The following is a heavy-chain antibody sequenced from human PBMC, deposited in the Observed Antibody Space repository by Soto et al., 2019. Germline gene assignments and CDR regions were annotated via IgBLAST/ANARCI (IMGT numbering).Heavy chain of an antibody. J-gene: IGHJ4*02. D-gene: IGHD2-8*01. CDR3: ARSHYTYGLLIDY. CDR1: GGSISSSSYY. V-gene: IGHV4-39*01. Sequence: PSETLSLTCTVSGGSISSSSYYWGWIRQPPGKGLEWIGSIYYSGSTFSHPSLTSRVFISVDTSKNEFSLRLTSVTAADTAVYYCARSHYTYGLLIDYWGPGTLVTVSS. CDR2: IYYSGST.